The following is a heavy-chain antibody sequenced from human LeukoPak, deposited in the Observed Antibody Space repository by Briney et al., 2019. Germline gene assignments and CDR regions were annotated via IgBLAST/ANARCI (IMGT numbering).Heavy chain of an antibody. CDR3: ARDRGSGWYQDY. Sequence: GGSLRLSCAASGFTFSTYAMHWVRQAPGKGLEWVAVIWYDGSKKYYEDSVKGRFTISRDNSKNTLYLQMNSLRAEDTAVYYCARDRGSGWYQDYWGQGTLVTVSS. CDR1: GFTFSTYA. CDR2: IWYDGSKK. D-gene: IGHD6-19*01. V-gene: IGHV3-33*01. J-gene: IGHJ4*02.